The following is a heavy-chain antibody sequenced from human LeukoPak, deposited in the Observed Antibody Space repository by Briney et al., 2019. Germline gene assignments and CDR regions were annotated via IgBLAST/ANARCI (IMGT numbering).Heavy chain of an antibody. CDR3: AREGVPYSRTVGWFDP. CDR2: IYTSGST. D-gene: IGHD4-23*01. CDR1: GGSISSGSYY. V-gene: IGHV4-61*02. J-gene: IGHJ5*02. Sequence: SETLSLTCTVPGGSISSGSYYWSWIRQPAGKGLEWIGRIYTSGSTNYNPSLKSRVTISVDTSKSQFSLKLSSVTAADTAVYYCAREGVPYSRTVGWFDPWGQGTLVTVSS.